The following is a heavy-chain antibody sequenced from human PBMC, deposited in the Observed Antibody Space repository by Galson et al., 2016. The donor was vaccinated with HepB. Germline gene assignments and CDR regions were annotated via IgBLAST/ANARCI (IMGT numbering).Heavy chain of an antibody. D-gene: IGHD3-10*01. CDR2: ISSDGSNK. CDR3: ARDPGQPEFYYYGMDV. J-gene: IGHJ6*02. Sequence: SLRLSCAASGFLFSSFVVHWVRQAPGKGLEWVAVISSDGSNKNYADSVKGRFTISRDNSKNTLDLQMNSLRAEDTAVYYCARDPGQPEFYYYGMDVWGQGTTVTVS. V-gene: IGHV3-30-3*01. CDR1: GFLFSSFV.